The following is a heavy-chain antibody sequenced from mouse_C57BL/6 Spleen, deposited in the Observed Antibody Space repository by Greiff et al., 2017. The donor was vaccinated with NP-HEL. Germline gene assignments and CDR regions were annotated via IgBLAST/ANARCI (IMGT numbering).Heavy chain of an antibody. CDR2: INPNNGGT. CDR3: ARGGPPSYYFDY. V-gene: IGHV1-26*01. CDR1: GYTFTDYY. J-gene: IGHJ2*01. Sequence: EVQLQQSGPELVKPGASVKISCKASGYTFTDYYMNWVKQSHGKSLEWIGDINPNNGGTSYNQKFKGKATLTVDKSSSTAYMELRSLTSEDSAVYYCARGGPPSYYFDYWGQGTTLTVSS.